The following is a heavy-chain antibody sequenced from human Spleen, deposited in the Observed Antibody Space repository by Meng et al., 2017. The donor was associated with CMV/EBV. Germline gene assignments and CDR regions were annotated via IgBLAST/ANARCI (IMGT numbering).Heavy chain of an antibody. Sequence: GGSLRLSCAASGFTFSTYGMHWVRQAPGKGLEWVAFIRHDGSNKYYADSVKGRFTISRDNSKNTLFLQMNSLRIEDTAVFYCAKVYCRTTSCYTEYFHHWGQGTLVTVSS. D-gene: IGHD2-2*01. CDR3: AKVYCRTTSCYTEYFHH. CDR2: IRHDGSNK. CDR1: GFTFSTYG. V-gene: IGHV3-30*02. J-gene: IGHJ1*01.